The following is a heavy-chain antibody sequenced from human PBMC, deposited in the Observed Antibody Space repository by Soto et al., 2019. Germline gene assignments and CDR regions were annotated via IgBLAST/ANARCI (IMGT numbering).Heavy chain of an antibody. V-gene: IGHV3-30-3*01. J-gene: IGHJ4*02. CDR1: GFTFSSYA. Sequence: QSGGSLRLSCAASGFTFSSYAMHWVRQAPGKGLEWVAVISYDGSNKYYADSVKGRFTISRDNSKNTLYLQMNSLRAEDTAVYYCARTLRRIQLWSYFDYWGQGTLVTVSS. D-gene: IGHD5-18*01. CDR2: ISYDGSNK. CDR3: ARTLRRIQLWSYFDY.